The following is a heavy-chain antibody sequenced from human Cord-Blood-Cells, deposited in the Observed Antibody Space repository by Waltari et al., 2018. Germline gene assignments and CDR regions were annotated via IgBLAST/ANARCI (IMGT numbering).Heavy chain of an antibody. J-gene: IGHJ3*02. CDR1: GGSISSSSYY. CDR3: ARRADDAFDI. Sequence: QLQLQESGPGLVKPSETLSLTCTVSGGSISSSSYYWGWIRQPPGKGLEWIGSIYYSGSTYSHPSLKSRVTISGDTSKNQFSLKLSSVTAADTAVYYCARRADDAFDIWGQGTMVTVSS. V-gene: IGHV4-39*01. CDR2: IYYSGST. D-gene: IGHD1-26*01.